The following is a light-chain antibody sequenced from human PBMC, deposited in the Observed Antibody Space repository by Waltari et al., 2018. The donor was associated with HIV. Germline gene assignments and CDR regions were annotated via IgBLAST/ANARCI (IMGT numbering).Light chain of an antibody. V-gene: IGLV1-40*01. CDR2: GDS. CDR1: SSNIGPGFG. CDR3: QSYDSSLSTAVV. J-gene: IGLJ2*01. Sequence: QSVLTQPPSVSGAPGQRVTISCTGSSSNIGPGFGVHWYQQLPGTAPKLLIYGDSNRPSGVPDRFSGSKSGTSASLAITGLQSEDEADYYCQSYDSSLSTAVVFGGGTKLTVL.